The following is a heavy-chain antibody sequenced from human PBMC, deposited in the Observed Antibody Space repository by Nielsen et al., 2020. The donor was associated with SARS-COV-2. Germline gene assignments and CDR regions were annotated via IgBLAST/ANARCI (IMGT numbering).Heavy chain of an antibody. J-gene: IGHJ4*02. V-gene: IGHV1-18*01. CDR3: ARDYSFGRPFDY. CDR1: GYPFTSYG. Sequence: ASVKVSCKASGYPFTSYGVSWVRQAPGQGIEWMGWISGENDDTKYVEKFQGRVTMTKDTSTRTAYMELRSLNFDDTAVYYCARDYSFGRPFDYWGQG. D-gene: IGHD5-18*01. CDR2: ISGENDDT.